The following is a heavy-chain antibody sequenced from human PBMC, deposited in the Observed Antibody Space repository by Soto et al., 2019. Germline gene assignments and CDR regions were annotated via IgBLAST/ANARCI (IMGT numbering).Heavy chain of an antibody. CDR3: ARGYSSGWYSVYGMDV. V-gene: IGHV3-13*01. CDR1: GFTFSSYD. CDR2: IGTAGDT. J-gene: IGHJ6*02. Sequence: GGSLRLSCAASGFTFSSYDMHWVRQATGKGLEWVSAIGTAGDTYYPGSVKGRFTISRENAKNSLYLQMNSLRAGDTAVYYCARGYSSGWYSVYGMDVLGQGTTVTVSS. D-gene: IGHD6-19*01.